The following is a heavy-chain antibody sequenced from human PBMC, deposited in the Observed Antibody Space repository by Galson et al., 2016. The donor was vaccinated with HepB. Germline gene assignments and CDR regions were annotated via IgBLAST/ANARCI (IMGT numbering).Heavy chain of an antibody. Sequence: SLRLSCAASGFTFNNHDMHWVRQAPGKGLEWVALISYDGSNEYYSDSVKGRFTISRDNSKNTMYLQMNRVRLEDTAVYYCAKDLWRRGFLDHWGQGTLVTVSS. J-gene: IGHJ4*02. CDR1: GFTFNNHD. CDR2: ISYDGSNE. CDR3: AKDLWRRGFLDH. D-gene: IGHD2-21*01. V-gene: IGHV3-30*18.